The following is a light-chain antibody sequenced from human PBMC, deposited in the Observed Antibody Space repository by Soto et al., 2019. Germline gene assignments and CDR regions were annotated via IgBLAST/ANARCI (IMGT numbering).Light chain of an antibody. CDR3: QQYGTSPMYT. Sequence: ELVLTQSPGTLSLSPGERATLSCRASQSVTTSHLAWYQQKPGQAPRLLIYAASTRAAGIPDRFSGSGSGTDFTLTISRLEPEDFAVYYCQQYGTSPMYTFGQGTKLEI. CDR1: QSVTTSH. CDR2: AAS. V-gene: IGKV3-20*01. J-gene: IGKJ2*01.